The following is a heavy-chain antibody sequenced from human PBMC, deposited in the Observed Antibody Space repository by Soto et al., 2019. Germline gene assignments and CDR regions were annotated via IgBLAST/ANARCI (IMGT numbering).Heavy chain of an antibody. CDR3: ARGSAGHYNAGTLLD. CDR2: ISDDGIND. CDR1: GFTFSSYA. Sequence: QVQVVESGGGVLQPGRSLTLSCAASGFTFSSYAMHWVRQTPDKGLEWVAAISDDGINDYYADSVNGRFTISRDNSKNTLYLQMNSLRAEDTALYYCARGSAGHYNAGTLLDWGQGTLVTVSS. D-gene: IGHD3-10*01. V-gene: IGHV3-30-3*01. J-gene: IGHJ4*02.